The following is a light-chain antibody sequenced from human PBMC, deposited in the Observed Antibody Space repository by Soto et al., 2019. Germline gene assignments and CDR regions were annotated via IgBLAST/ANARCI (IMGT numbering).Light chain of an antibody. Sequence: QSVLTQPPSASGSPGQSVTISCTGTSSDVGAYNHVSWYQQYPGKAPKLMISEVSRRPSGVPDRFSGSKSGNTASLTVSGLQPEDEADYYCSSYAGNNIYVFGAGTKVTVL. V-gene: IGLV2-8*01. CDR2: EVS. CDR1: SSDVGAYNH. J-gene: IGLJ1*01. CDR3: SSYAGNNIYV.